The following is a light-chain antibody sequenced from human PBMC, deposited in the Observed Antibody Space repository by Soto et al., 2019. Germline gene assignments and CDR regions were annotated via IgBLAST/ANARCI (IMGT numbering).Light chain of an antibody. J-gene: IGKJ3*01. CDR3: QQYNNWPYT. Sequence: ETVMTQSPATLSVSPGERATLSCRASQSVYSNLAWYQQRPGQPPRLLIYSASTRATGIPARFSGSGSGTEFTLTISSLQSEDFAVYCCQQYNNWPYTFGPGTKVDIK. CDR1: QSVYSN. CDR2: SAS. V-gene: IGKV3-15*01.